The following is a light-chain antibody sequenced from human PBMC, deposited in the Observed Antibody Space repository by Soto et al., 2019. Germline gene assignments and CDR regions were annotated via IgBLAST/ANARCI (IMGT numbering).Light chain of an antibody. CDR1: QDIGKY. Sequence: DIQMTQSPSSLSASVGDRVTITCRASQDIGKYLSWYQQKAGKAPKFLIYAATSLQSGVPSRFRGSGSGTEFTLTISSLQPEDFATYYCQQSYNYPRTFGQGTKVEI. J-gene: IGKJ1*01. V-gene: IGKV1-39*01. CDR3: QQSYNYPRT. CDR2: AAT.